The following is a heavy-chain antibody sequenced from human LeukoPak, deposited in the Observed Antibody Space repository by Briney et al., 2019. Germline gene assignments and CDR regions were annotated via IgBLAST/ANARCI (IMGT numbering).Heavy chain of an antibody. V-gene: IGHV3-21*01. J-gene: IGHJ5*02. Sequence: GGSLRLSCAASEFTFSVYTMNWVRQAPGKGLEWVSSISPSSSSIYYADSVRGRFTVSRDNAKKSLSLQMNSLRVEDTAIYYCARETYNDFWSGLNWFDPWGQGTLVTVSS. D-gene: IGHD3-3*01. CDR1: EFTFSVYT. CDR2: ISPSSSSI. CDR3: ARETYNDFWSGLNWFDP.